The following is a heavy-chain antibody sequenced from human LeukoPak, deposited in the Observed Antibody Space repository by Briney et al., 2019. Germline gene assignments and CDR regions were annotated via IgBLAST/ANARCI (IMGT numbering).Heavy chain of an antibody. CDR3: ARDDYGGLNVWDY. V-gene: IGHV3-20*04. CDR1: GFTFSSYA. D-gene: IGHD4-17*01. Sequence: GGSLRLSCAASGFTFSSYAMSWVRQAPGKGLEWVSGINWNGGSTGYADSVKGRFTISRDNAKNSLYLQMNSLRAEDTALYYCARDDYGGLNVWDYWGQGTLVTVSS. CDR2: INWNGGST. J-gene: IGHJ4*02.